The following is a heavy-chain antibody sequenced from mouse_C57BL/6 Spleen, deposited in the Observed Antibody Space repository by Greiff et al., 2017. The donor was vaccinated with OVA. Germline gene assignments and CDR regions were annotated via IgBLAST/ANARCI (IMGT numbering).Heavy chain of an antibody. Sequence: QVQLQQPGAELVRPGSSVKLSCKASGYTFTSYWMDWVKQRPGQGLEWIGNIYPSDSETHYNQKFKDKATLTVDKSSSTAYMQLSSLTSEDSAVYYCASPLTTVVATDWYFDVWGTGTTLTVSS. CDR1: GYTFTSYW. J-gene: IGHJ1*03. D-gene: IGHD1-1*01. CDR2: IYPSDSET. CDR3: ASPLTTVVATDWYFDV. V-gene: IGHV1-61*01.